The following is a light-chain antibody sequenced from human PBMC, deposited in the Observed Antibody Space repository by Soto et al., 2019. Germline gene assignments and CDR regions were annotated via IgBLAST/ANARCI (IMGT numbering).Light chain of an antibody. V-gene: IGKV3-20*01. CDR3: HHYPRSSWT. CDR1: QRVSSHS. J-gene: IGKJ1*01. CDR2: GAS. Sequence: EIVLTQAPGTLSLSPGERATLSCRASQRVSSHSLAWYQQKPGQAPRTLIYGASSRATGIPDRFSASGSGTDFTLNISRREPEDFAVYYCHHYPRSSWTFGQGTKVDIK.